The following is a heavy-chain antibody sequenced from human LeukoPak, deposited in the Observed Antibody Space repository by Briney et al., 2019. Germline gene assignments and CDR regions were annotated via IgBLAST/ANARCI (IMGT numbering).Heavy chain of an antibody. V-gene: IGHV5-51*01. D-gene: IGHD3-9*01. CDR2: IYPGDSDT. CDR1: GYSFTSYW. Sequence: GESLKISCKGSGYSFTSYWIGWVRQMPGKGLEWMGIIYPGDSDTRYSPSFQGQVTISADKSISTAYLQWSSLKASDTAMYYCARRTPARRYFEPKERLFDPWGQGTLVTVSS. J-gene: IGHJ5*02. CDR3: ARRTPARRYFEPKERLFDP.